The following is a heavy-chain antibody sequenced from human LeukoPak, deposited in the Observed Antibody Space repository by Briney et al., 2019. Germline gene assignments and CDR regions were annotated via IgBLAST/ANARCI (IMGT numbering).Heavy chain of an antibody. CDR1: GGTFSSYA. Sequence: SVKASCKASGGTFSSYAISWVRQAPGQGLEWMGGIIPIFGTANYAQKFQGRVTITADESTSTACMELSSLRSEDTAVYYCATTVVTQYYYYYMDVWGKGTTVTVSS. D-gene: IGHD4-23*01. CDR2: IIPIFGTA. CDR3: ATTVVTQYYYYYMDV. V-gene: IGHV1-69*13. J-gene: IGHJ6*03.